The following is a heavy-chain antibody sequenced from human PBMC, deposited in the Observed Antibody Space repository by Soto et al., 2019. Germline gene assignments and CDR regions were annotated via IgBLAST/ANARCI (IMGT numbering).Heavy chain of an antibody. CDR2: IHHRGST. Sequence: SETLSLTCAVSGYSISSGYFWGWIRQPPGKGLEWIGSIHHRGSTYYNPSLKSRVTISVDTSKNQFSMKLRSVTAADTAVYFCAREVGATARAFDFWGQGTLVTVSS. CDR1: GYSISSGYF. V-gene: IGHV4-38-2*02. D-gene: IGHD1-26*01. CDR3: AREVGATARAFDF. J-gene: IGHJ4*02.